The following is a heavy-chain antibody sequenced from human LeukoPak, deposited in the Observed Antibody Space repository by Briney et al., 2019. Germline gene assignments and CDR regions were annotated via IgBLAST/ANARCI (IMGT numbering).Heavy chain of an antibody. Sequence: SETLSLTCAVYGGSFSGFYWSWIRQPPGKGLEWIGEINHSGSTNYNPSLKSRVTISVDTSKNQFSLKLSSVTAADTAVYYCARHLTDYDFWSGYYSHWFDPWGQGTLVTVSS. CDR3: ARHLTDYDFWSGYYSHWFDP. D-gene: IGHD3-3*01. J-gene: IGHJ5*02. V-gene: IGHV4-34*01. CDR1: GGSFSGFY. CDR2: INHSGST.